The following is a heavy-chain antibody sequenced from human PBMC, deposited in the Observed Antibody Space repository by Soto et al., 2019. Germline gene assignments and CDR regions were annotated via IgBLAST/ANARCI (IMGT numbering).Heavy chain of an antibody. Sequence: SETLSLTCAVSGGSISSGGYSWSWIRQPPGKGLEWIGYIYHSGSTHYNPSLKSRVTISVDRSKNQFSLKLSSVTAADTAVYYCARSLFGEFDYWGQGTLVTVSS. D-gene: IGHD3-10*01. CDR3: ARSLFGEFDY. CDR1: GGSISSGGYS. J-gene: IGHJ4*02. CDR2: IYHSGST. V-gene: IGHV4-30-2*01.